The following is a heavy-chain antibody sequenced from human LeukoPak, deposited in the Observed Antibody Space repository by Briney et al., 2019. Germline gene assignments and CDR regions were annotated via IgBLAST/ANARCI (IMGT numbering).Heavy chain of an antibody. CDR1: GGSISSSGDY. D-gene: IGHD6-6*01. CDR2: IYYSGST. Sequence: PSETLSLTCTVSGGSISSSGDYWGWIRQPPGKGLEWIGSIYYSGSTYYNPSLKSRVTISVDTSKNQFSPKLYSVTAADTALYYCARLVYSSSSDNRFFDYWGQGTLVTVSS. CDR3: ARLVYSSSSDNRFFDY. V-gene: IGHV4-39*01. J-gene: IGHJ4*02.